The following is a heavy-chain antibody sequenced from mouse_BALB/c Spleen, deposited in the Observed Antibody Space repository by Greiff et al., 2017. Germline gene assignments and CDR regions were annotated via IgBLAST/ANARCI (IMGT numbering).Heavy chain of an antibody. Sequence: QVTLKESGPGLVAPSQSLSITCTVSGFSLTSYGVHWVRQPPGKGLEWLGVLWAGGSTNYNSALMSRLSISKDNSKSQVFLKMNSLQTDDTAMYYCARAYYRYDQRGPFDYWGQGTTLTVSS. CDR2: LWAGGST. CDR1: GFSLTSYG. D-gene: IGHD2-14*01. V-gene: IGHV2-9*02. J-gene: IGHJ2*01. CDR3: ARAYYRYDQRGPFDY.